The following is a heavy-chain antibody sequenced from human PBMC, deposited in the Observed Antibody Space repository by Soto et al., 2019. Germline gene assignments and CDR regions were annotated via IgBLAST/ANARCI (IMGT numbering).Heavy chain of an antibody. CDR1: KATFSSYA. CDR3: ARDRGPSSGYYPYWFDP. CDR2: IIPIFGTA. D-gene: IGHD3-22*01. Sequence: QVQLVQSGAEVKKPGSTVKVSCKTSKATFSSYAITWVRQAPGQGLEWMGGIIPIFGTANYAQKFQGRVTITADESTSTAYMELSSLRSEDTAVHYCARDRGPSSGYYPYWFDPWGQGTLVTVSS. J-gene: IGHJ5*02. V-gene: IGHV1-69*12.